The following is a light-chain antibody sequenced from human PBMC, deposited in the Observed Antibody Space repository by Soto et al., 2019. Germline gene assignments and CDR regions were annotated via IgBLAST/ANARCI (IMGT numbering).Light chain of an antibody. Sequence: QSVLTQPASVSGSPGQSITISCTGTSSDVGGYNYVSWYQQHPGKAPKLMIYDVSNRPSGVSNRFSGSKSGNTASLTISGLQAEDEGDYYCSSYTSSSTPEVFGGGTKLTVL. V-gene: IGLV2-14*01. CDR1: SSDVGGYNY. J-gene: IGLJ2*01. CDR2: DVS. CDR3: SSYTSSSTPEV.